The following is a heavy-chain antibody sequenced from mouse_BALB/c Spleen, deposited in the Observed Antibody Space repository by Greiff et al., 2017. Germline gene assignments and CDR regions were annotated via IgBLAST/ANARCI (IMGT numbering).Heavy chain of an antibody. CDR3: ARNLYDYDGFAY. J-gene: IGHJ3*01. Sequence: VMLVESGPGLVQPSQSLSITCTVSGFSLTSYGVHWVRQSPGKGLEWLGVIWSGGSTDYNAAFISRLSISKDNSKSQVFFKMNSLQANDTAIYYCARNLYDYDGFAYWGQGTLVTVSA. CDR1: GFSLTSYG. V-gene: IGHV2-2*02. D-gene: IGHD2-4*01. CDR2: IWSGGST.